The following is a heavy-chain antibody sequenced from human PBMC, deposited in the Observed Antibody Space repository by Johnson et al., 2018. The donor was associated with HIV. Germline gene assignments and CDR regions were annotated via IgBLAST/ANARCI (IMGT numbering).Heavy chain of an antibody. J-gene: IGHJ3*02. CDR1: GFTFSSYA. V-gene: IGHV3-30*18. D-gene: IGHD5-24*01. Sequence: QVQLVESGGGVVQPGKSLRLSCAASGFTFSSYAIHWVRQAPGKGLEWVAIIAYDGSKKYYADSVKGRFTISRDNSKNTLYLQMNSLRAEDTAVYYCAKPLEMATISDAFDIWGQGTMVTVSS. CDR2: IAYDGSKK. CDR3: AKPLEMATISDAFDI.